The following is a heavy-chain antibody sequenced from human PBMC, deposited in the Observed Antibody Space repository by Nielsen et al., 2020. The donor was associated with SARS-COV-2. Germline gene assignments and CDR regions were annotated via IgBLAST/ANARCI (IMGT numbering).Heavy chain of an antibody. CDR3: AIIDAFDI. CDR2: ISGSGGST. CDR1: GFTFNIYA. V-gene: IGHV3-23*01. Sequence: GESLKISCAASGFTFNIYAMAWVRQAPGKGLEWVSAISGSGGSTYYADSVKGRFTISRDNSKNTLYLQMNSLRAEDTAVYYCAIIDAFDIWGQGTMVTVSS. J-gene: IGHJ3*02.